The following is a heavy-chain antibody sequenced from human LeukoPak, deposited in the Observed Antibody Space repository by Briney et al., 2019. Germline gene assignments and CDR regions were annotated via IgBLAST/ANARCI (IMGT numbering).Heavy chain of an antibody. CDR2: INHSGST. D-gene: IGHD2-21*01. CDR3: ARALWFPLDY. V-gene: IGHV4-34*01. J-gene: IGHJ4*02. CDR1: GGSFSDYY. Sequence: SETLSLTCAVYGGSFSDYYWSWIRQPPGKGLEWIGEINHSGSTNYNPSLKSRVTISVDTSKNQFSLKLSSVTAADTAVYYCARALWFPLDYWGQGTLVTVSS.